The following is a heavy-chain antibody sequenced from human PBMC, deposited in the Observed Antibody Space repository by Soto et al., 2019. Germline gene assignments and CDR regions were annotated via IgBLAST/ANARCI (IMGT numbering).Heavy chain of an antibody. CDR2: ITSNSATI. D-gene: IGHD4-17*01. CDR1: GFTFDDYA. CDR3: AKSRLYYYYSYIDV. V-gene: IGHV3-9*01. Sequence: DVQLVESGGGLVQPGRSLRLSCGASGFTFDDYALHWVRQAPGKGLEWVSGITSNSATIGYADSVKGRFTISRDNAKNSLYLQMNSLRTEDTALYFCAKSRLYYYYSYIDVWGKGTTVTVSS. J-gene: IGHJ6*03.